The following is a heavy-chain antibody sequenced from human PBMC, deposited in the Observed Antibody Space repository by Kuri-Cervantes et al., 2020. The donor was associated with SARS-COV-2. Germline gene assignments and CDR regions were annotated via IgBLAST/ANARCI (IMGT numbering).Heavy chain of an antibody. CDR1: GGTFSSYA. Sequence: SVKVSCKASGGTFSSYAISWVRQAPGQGLEWMGGIIPFFGTANYAQKFQDRVTITADKSTSTAYMELSSLRSEDTAVYYCAREKGENYYYYYYMDVWGKGTTVTVSS. J-gene: IGHJ6*03. V-gene: IGHV1-69*06. CDR2: IIPFFGTA. CDR3: AREKGENYYYYYYMDV.